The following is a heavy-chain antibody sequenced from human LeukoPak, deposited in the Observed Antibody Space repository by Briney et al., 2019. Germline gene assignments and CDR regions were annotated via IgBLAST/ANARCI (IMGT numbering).Heavy chain of an antibody. CDR1: GGSISSGGYY. J-gene: IGHJ6*02. D-gene: IGHD5-12*01. CDR3: ARDRSKGRYDYYYGMDV. V-gene: IGHV4-31*03. CDR2: IYYSGST. Sequence: SQTLSLTCTVSGGSISSGGYYWSWIRQHPGKGLEWIGYIYYSGSTYYNPYLKSRVTISVDTSKNQFSLKLSSVTAADTAVYYCARDRSKGRYDYYYGMDVWGQGTTVTVSS.